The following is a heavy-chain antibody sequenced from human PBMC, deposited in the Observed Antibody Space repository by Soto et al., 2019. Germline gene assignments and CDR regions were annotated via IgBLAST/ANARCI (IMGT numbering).Heavy chain of an antibody. CDR3: ARSAYCSGGSCYSWFEYFQH. D-gene: IGHD2-15*01. V-gene: IGHV3-11*04. CDR1: GFTFSDYY. J-gene: IGHJ1*01. CDR2: ISSSGSTI. Sequence: GGSLRLSCAASGFTFSDYYMSWIRQAPGKGLEWVSYISSSGSTIYYADSVKGRFTISRDNAKNSLYLQMNSLRAEDTAVYYCARSAYCSGGSCYSWFEYFQHWGQGTLVTVSS.